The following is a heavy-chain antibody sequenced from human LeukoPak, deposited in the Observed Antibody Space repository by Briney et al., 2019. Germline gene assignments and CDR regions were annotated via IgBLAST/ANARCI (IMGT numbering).Heavy chain of an antibody. D-gene: IGHD3-10*01. Sequence: SETLSLTCAVYGGSFSGYYWRWIRQPPGKGLEWIGEINHSGSTNYNPSLKSRVTISVDTSKNQFSLKLSSVTAADTAVYYCARDGSCGYYYFDYWGQGTLVTVSS. J-gene: IGHJ4*02. CDR3: ARDGSCGYYYFDY. V-gene: IGHV4-34*01. CDR2: INHSGST. CDR1: GGSFSGYY.